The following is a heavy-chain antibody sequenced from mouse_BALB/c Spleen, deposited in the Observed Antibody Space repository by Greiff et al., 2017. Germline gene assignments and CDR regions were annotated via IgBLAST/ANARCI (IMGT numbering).Heavy chain of an antibody. J-gene: IGHJ4*01. CDR3: ARRYGAMDY. D-gene: IGHD2-10*02. CDR2: INPSTGYT. CDR1: GYTFTSYW. V-gene: IGHV1-4*01. Sequence: VQLQQSGAELATPGASVKMSCKASGYTFTSYWMHWVKQRPGQGLEWIGYINPSTGYTEYNQKFKDKATLTADKSSSTAYMQLSSLTSEDSAVYYCARRYGAMDYWGQGTSVTVSS.